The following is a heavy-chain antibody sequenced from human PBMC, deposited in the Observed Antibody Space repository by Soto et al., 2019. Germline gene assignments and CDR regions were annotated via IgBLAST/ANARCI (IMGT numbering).Heavy chain of an antibody. CDR1: GYTFTSYA. CDR3: ARGRGLYYFDY. J-gene: IGHJ4*02. V-gene: IGHV1-3*01. CDR2: INAGNGKT. Sequence: QVQLVQSGAEVKKPGASVKVSCKASGYTFTSYAMHWVRQAPGKRLEWMGWINAGNGKTKYSQKFQGRVTITRDTSAITAYMDLSSLRSADTAVYDCARGRGLYYFDYWGQGTLVTVAS.